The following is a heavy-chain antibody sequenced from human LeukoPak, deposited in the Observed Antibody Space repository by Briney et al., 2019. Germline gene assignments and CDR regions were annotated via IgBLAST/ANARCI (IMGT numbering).Heavy chain of an antibody. D-gene: IGHD4-17*01. J-gene: IGHJ4*02. V-gene: IGHV3-30*03. CDR3: ARLNLPGHEYVDYEYCDS. CDR2: LSYVEHT. Sequence: GGSLRLSCAASGFTFSSYGMHWVRQAPGKGLEWVAVLSYVEHTAYAESVKGRFSISRDVSESTLYLQMDSLRVEDTAVYYCARLNLPGHEYVDYEYCDSWGQGTLVTVSS. CDR1: GFTFSSYG.